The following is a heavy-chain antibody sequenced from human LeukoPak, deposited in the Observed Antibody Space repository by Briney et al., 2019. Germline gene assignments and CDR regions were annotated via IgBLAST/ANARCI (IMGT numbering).Heavy chain of an antibody. J-gene: IGHJ5*02. D-gene: IGHD2-2*01. V-gene: IGHV1-18*01. CDR3: ARGPYSTTSYNWFDP. CDR1: GYTFNTYG. CDR2: ISSYNSNA. Sequence: ASVKVSCKASGYTFNTYGIIWVRLAPGHGLEWMGWISSYNSNADSAQKFQGRVTMTTDTFTNTAYLELRSLTSDDTAMYYCARGPYSTTSYNWFDPWGQGTLVSVSP.